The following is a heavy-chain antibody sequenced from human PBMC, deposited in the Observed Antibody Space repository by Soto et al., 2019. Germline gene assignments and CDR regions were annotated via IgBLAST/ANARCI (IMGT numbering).Heavy chain of an antibody. V-gene: IGHV4-4*07. CDR3: ARGQRFSDWFDP. J-gene: IGHJ5*02. Sequence: SESLSITCTVWGGSMTSYYGTWIRQPAGKGLEWIGRVYSSGGTHYNPSLKSRVTISLDTSKNQFSLRLLSVTDADTAVYFCARGQRFSDWFDPWGQGTLVTVSS. CDR1: GGSMTSYY. D-gene: IGHD3-3*01. CDR2: VYSSGGT.